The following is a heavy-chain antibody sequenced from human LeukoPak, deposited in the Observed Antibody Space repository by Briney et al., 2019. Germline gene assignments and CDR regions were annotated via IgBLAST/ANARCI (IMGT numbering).Heavy chain of an antibody. V-gene: IGHV3-48*01. Sequence: PGGSLRLSCAASGFTFSSYSMNWVRQAPGKGLEWVSYISSSSSTIYYADSVKGRFTISRDNAKNPLYLQMNSLRAEDTAVYYCAREGFRGSYSGHFQHWGQGTLVTVSS. CDR1: GFTFSSYS. CDR2: ISSSSSTI. J-gene: IGHJ1*01. CDR3: AREGFRGSYSGHFQH. D-gene: IGHD1-26*01.